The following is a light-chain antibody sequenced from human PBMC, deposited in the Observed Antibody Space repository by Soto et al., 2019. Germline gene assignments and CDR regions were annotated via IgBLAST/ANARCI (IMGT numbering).Light chain of an antibody. Sequence: ETVLTQSPGTLSLSPGERATLSCRASQSVTSSDLAWYQQKPGQAPRLLIYGSSIRATGIPDRFSGSGSETDFILSISRLEPEDFAVYYCQQYRSSLFTFGQGTRLEIK. CDR2: GSS. CDR3: QQYRSSLFT. CDR1: QSVTSSD. J-gene: IGKJ5*01. V-gene: IGKV3-20*01.